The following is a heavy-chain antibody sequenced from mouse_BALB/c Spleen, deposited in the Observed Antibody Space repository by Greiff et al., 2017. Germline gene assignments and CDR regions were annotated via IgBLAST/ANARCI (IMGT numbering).Heavy chain of an antibody. Sequence: EVQLQQSGAELVKPGASVKLSCTASGFNIKDTYMHWVKQRPEQGLEWIGRIDPANGNTKYDPKFQGKATITADTSSNTAYLQLSSLTSEDTAVYYCAREITTGIYAMDYWGQGTSVTVSS. CDR2: IDPANGNT. J-gene: IGHJ4*01. CDR3: AREITTGIYAMDY. D-gene: IGHD1-1*01. CDR1: GFNIKDTY. V-gene: IGHV14-3*02.